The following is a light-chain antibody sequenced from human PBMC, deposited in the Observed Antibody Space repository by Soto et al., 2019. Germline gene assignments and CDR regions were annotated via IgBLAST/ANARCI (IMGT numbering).Light chain of an antibody. CDR1: QSLLHSNGYNY. J-gene: IGKJ1*01. CDR2: FNS. CDR3: MQALQFPST. Sequence: VMTQCPLSLTFTSGEPASISCRSNQSLLHSNGYNYLHWYLQKPGQSPQLLIYFNSYRASGVPARFSGSGSGTDFTLKISRVEAEDVGVFYCMQALQFPSTFGQGTQVDIK. V-gene: IGKV2-28*01.